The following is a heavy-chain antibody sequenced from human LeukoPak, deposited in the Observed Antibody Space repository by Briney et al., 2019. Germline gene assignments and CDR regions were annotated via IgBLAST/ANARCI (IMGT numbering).Heavy chain of an antibody. V-gene: IGHV4-34*01. J-gene: IGHJ6*03. CDR2: IDHSGST. Sequence: SETLSLTCAVYGGSFSGYYWSWIRQPPGKGLEWIGEIDHSGSTNYNPSLKSRVTISVDTSKNQFSLKLSSVTAADTAVYYCARGDIVVVPAAMVNYYYYYMDVWGKGTTVTVSS. CDR3: ARGDIVVVPAAMVNYYYYYMDV. CDR1: GGSFSGYY. D-gene: IGHD2-2*01.